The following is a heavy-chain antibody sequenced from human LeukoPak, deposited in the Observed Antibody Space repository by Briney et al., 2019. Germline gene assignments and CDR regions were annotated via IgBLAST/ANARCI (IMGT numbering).Heavy chain of an antibody. CDR1: GGSFSGCY. D-gene: IGHD3-10*01. J-gene: IGHJ4*02. V-gene: IGHV4-34*01. CDR2: INHSGST. CDR3: ARGRDYYGSGDFDY. Sequence: PSETLSLTCAVYGGSFSGCYWSWIRQPPGKGLEWIGEINHSGSTNYNPSLKSRVTISVDTSKNQFSLKLSSVTAADTAVYYCARGRDYYGSGDFDYWGQGTLVTVSS.